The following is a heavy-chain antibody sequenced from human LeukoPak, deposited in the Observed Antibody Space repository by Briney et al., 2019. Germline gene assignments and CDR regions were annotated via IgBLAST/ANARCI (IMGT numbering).Heavy chain of an antibody. Sequence: GRSLRLSCATSGFTFDDYAMHWVRQAPGKGLEWVSGISWNSGSIGYADSVKGRFTISRDNANNSLYLQMNSLRAEDTALYYCAKAHNIAARQGLDYWGQGTLVTVSS. CDR2: ISWNSGSI. CDR1: GFTFDDYA. J-gene: IGHJ4*02. V-gene: IGHV3-9*01. CDR3: AKAHNIAARQGLDY. D-gene: IGHD6-6*01.